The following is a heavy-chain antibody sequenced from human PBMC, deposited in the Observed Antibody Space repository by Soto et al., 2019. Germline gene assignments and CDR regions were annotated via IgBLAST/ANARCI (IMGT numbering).Heavy chain of an antibody. CDR1: GYSFTRYG. CDR3: TRDLTDIDY. CDR2: ISGNNDNT. J-gene: IGHJ4*02. V-gene: IGHV1-18*01. D-gene: IGHD2-15*01. Sequence: ASVKVSCNASGYSFTRYGFSWVRQAPGQGLEWMGWISGNNDNTVYAQRFQARLTMTTDTSTGTAYMELRSLRSDDTAMYFCTRDLTDIDYWGQGTLVTVSS.